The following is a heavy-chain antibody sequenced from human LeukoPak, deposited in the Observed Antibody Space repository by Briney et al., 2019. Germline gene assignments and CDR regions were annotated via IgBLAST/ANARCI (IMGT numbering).Heavy chain of an antibody. J-gene: IGHJ4*02. Sequence: PSQTLSLTCTVSGGSISSGGYYWSWIRQHPGKGLEWIGYIYYSGSTYYNPSLKSRVTISVDTSKNQFSLKLSSVTAADTAVYYCARGSIAARLLDYWGQGTLVTVSS. V-gene: IGHV4-30-4*08. D-gene: IGHD6-6*01. CDR3: ARGSIAARLLDY. CDR2: IYYSGST. CDR1: GGSISSGGYY.